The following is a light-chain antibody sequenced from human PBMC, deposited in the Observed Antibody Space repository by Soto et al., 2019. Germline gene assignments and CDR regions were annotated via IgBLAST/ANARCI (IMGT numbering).Light chain of an antibody. V-gene: IGKV3-20*01. CDR1: QSVSSNY. Sequence: EIVLTQSPGTLSLSPGERATLSCRASQSVSSNYLAWYQQKPGQAPRLLIYGASSRATGIPDRFSGRGFGTDFTLTISRLEPEDFAVYYCQHSGDFRWTFGQGTKVDIK. J-gene: IGKJ1*01. CDR3: QHSGDFRWT. CDR2: GAS.